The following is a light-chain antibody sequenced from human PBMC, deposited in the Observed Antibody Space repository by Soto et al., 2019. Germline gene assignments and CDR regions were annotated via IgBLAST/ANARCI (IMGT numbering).Light chain of an antibody. Sequence: DIVLTQSPGTLSLSPGERATLSCRASQSVNSAYLAWYQQKPGQAPRLLIYGASNRATGIPDRFSGSGSGTDFTVTISRLEPEDFAVYYCQQYGSTPLTYGGGTKVDIK. J-gene: IGKJ4*01. CDR2: GAS. CDR3: QQYGSTPLT. V-gene: IGKV3-20*01. CDR1: QSVNSAY.